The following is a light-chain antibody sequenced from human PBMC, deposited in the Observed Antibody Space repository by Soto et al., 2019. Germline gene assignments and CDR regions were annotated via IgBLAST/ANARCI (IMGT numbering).Light chain of an antibody. Sequence: EIVMTQSPATLSVSPGERATLSCMASQSVSSNLAWYQQKPGQAPRLLIYGASTRATGIPARFSGSGSGTEFTLTIRSLQSEDFEVYSCQQYNNWPQTFGQGTKVEIK. CDR1: QSVSSN. V-gene: IGKV3-15*01. CDR3: QQYNNWPQT. J-gene: IGKJ1*01. CDR2: GAS.